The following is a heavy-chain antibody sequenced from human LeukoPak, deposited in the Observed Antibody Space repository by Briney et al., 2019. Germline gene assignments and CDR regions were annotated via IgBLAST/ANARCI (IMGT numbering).Heavy chain of an antibody. J-gene: IGHJ4*02. V-gene: IGHV4-34*01. CDR2: INHSGST. Sequence: PSETLSLTCAVYSGSFSGYYWNWIRQPPGKGLEWIGEINHSGSTNYNPSLKSRVTISIDTSKNQFSLKLSSVTAADTAVYYCAGGIAVAGLLWGQGTLVTVSS. D-gene: IGHD6-19*01. CDR3: AGGIAVAGLL. CDR1: SGSFSGYY.